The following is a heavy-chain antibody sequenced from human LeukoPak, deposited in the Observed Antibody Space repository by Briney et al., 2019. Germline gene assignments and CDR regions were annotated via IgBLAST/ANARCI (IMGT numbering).Heavy chain of an antibody. CDR3: ARVSDYYFYMDV. Sequence: GGSLRLSCAASGFTFSTYSMNWVRQSPGKGLEWVSSISSGSKYIYYADSVKGRFTSSRDNAKNSLYLQMNSLRAEDTAVYYCARVSDYYFYMDVWGKGTTVTVSS. CDR2: ISSGSKYI. J-gene: IGHJ6*03. D-gene: IGHD2/OR15-2a*01. V-gene: IGHV3-21*01. CDR1: GFTFSTYS.